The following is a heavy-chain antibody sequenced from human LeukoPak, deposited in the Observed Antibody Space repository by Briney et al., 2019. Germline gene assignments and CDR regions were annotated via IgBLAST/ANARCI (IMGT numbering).Heavy chain of an antibody. CDR2: INHSGST. CDR1: GGSFSGYY. V-gene: IGHV4-34*01. J-gene: IGHJ6*02. Sequence: SETLSLTCAVYGGSFSGYYWSWIRQPPGKGLEWIGEINHSGSTNYNPSLKSRVTISVDTSKNQFSLKLSSVTAADTAVYYCAEVTTSYYYYGMDVWGQGTTVTVSS. D-gene: IGHD4-17*01. CDR3: AEVTTSYYYYGMDV.